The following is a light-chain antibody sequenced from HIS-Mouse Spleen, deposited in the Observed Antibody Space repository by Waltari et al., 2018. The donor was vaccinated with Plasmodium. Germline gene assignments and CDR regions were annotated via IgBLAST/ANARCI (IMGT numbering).Light chain of an antibody. Sequence: SYDLTQPPPASVSPGHTARITCSGDALPKKSADWYQQKSGQAPVLVIYEDSKRPSGIPERFSGSSSGTMATLTISGAQVEDEADYYCYSTDSSGNHRVFGGGTKLTVL. CDR1: ALPKKS. J-gene: IGLJ3*02. V-gene: IGLV3-10*01. CDR3: YSTDSSGNHRV. CDR2: EDS.